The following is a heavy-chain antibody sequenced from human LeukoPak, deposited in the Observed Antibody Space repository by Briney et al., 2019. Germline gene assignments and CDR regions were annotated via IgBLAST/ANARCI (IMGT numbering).Heavy chain of an antibody. CDR3: ARSPLWFGELFDD. CDR1: GFAFSDYY. D-gene: IGHD3-10*01. V-gene: IGHV3-11*06. Sequence: GWSLRLSCAASGFAFSDYYMSWIRQAPAKGLEWVSYISISSSYTNYADSVKGRFTISRDNAKNSLYLQMNSLRAEDTAVYYCARSPLWFGELFDDWGQGTLVTVSS. CDR2: ISISSSYT. J-gene: IGHJ4*02.